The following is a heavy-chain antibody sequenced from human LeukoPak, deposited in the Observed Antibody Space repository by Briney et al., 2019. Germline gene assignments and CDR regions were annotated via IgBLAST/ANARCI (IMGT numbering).Heavy chain of an antibody. Sequence: PSEALSLTCTVSGGSITNYYWSWIRQPPGKGLNWIGYIYYSGSTNYNPSLKSRVTISGDTSKNQFSLKLSSVTAADTAVYYCARANRYDLYFDYWGQGTLVTVSS. V-gene: IGHV4-59*01. D-gene: IGHD5-12*01. J-gene: IGHJ4*02. CDR2: IYYSGST. CDR1: GGSITNYY. CDR3: ARANRYDLYFDY.